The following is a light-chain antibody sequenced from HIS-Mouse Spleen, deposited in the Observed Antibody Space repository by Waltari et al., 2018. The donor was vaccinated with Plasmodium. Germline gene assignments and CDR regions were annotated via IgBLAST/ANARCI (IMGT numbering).Light chain of an antibody. V-gene: IGLV2-14*03. J-gene: IGLJ1*01. CDR2: DVS. Sequence: QSALTQPASVSGSPGQSITISCTGTSRYVGGYNYVSWYQQHPGKAPKLMIYDVSNRPSGVSNRFSGSKSGNTASLTISGLQAEDEADYYCSSYTSSSTLNYVFGTGTKVTVL. CDR3: SSYTSSSTLNYV. CDR1: SRYVGGYNY.